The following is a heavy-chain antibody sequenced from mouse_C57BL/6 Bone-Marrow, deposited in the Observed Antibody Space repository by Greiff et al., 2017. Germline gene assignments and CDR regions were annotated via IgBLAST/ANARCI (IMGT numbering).Heavy chain of an antibody. CDR1: GYTFTDYN. J-gene: IGHJ3*01. D-gene: IGHD1-1*01. V-gene: IGHV1-18*01. Sequence: VQLQQSGPELVKPGASVKIPCKASGYTFTDYNMDWVKQSHGKSLEWIGDINPNNGGTIYNQKFKGKATLTVDKSSSTAYMELRSLTSEDTAVYYCARTSTVVGRFAYWGQGTLVTVSA. CDR2: INPNNGGT. CDR3: ARTSTVVGRFAY.